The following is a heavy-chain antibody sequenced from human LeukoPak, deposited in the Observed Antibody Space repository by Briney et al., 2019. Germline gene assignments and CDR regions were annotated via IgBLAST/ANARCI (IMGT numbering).Heavy chain of an antibody. CDR2: ISYDGSNK. V-gene: IGHV3-30*03. J-gene: IGHJ4*02. D-gene: IGHD3-10*01. Sequence: PGRSLRLSCAASGFTFSSYGMHWVRQAPGKGLEWVAVISYDGSNKYYADSVKGRFTISRDNSKNTLYLQMNSLRAEDTAVYYCARSSYGSGSYRFDYWGQGTLVTVSS. CDR1: GFTFSSYG. CDR3: ARSSYGSGSYRFDY.